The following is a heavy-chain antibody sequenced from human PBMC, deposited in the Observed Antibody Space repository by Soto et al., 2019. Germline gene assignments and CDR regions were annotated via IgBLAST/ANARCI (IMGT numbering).Heavy chain of an antibody. CDR2: IWYDGSNK. Sequence: GGSLRLSCAASGFTFSSYGMHWVRQAPGKGLEWVAVIWYDGSNKYYADSVKGRFTISRDNSKNTLYLQMNSLRAEDTAVYYCARDITIFGVVITPLGYWGQGTLVTVSS. V-gene: IGHV3-33*01. CDR3: ARDITIFGVVITPLGY. CDR1: GFTFSSYG. D-gene: IGHD3-3*01. J-gene: IGHJ4*02.